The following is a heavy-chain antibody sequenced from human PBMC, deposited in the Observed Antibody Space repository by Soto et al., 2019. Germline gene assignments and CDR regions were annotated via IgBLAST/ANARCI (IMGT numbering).Heavy chain of an antibody. CDR1: GFIFSTYG. Sequence: QVQLVESGGGVVQPGGSLRLSCATSGFIFSTYGMQWVRQSPGEGLEWVAVMANDGSYQYYADSVKGRFTISRDNSKNTLYLQMDSQRREDTAVYYCARSIGGSSYYPPDYWGQGTLVTVSS. D-gene: IGHD2-15*01. V-gene: IGHV3-30*03. J-gene: IGHJ4*02. CDR3: ARSIGGSSYYPPDY. CDR2: MANDGSYQ.